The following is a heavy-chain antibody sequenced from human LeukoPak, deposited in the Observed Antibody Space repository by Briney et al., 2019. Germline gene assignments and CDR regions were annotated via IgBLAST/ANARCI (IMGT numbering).Heavy chain of an antibody. Sequence: GGSLRLSCAASGFTFSDYSMNWVRQAPGKGLEWVSFISSSSITIYYADSVKGRFTISRDNAKNSLYLQMNSLRAEDTAVYYCARGMVRGVIHDYWGQGTLVTVSS. CDR1: GFTFSDYS. CDR2: ISSSSITI. J-gene: IGHJ4*02. V-gene: IGHV3-48*04. D-gene: IGHD3-10*01. CDR3: ARGMVRGVIHDY.